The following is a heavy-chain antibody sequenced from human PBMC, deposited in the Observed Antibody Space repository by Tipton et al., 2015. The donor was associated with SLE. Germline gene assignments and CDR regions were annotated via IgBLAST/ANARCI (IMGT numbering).Heavy chain of an antibody. J-gene: IGHJ5*02. V-gene: IGHV4-59*12. CDR1: GGSISSYY. CDR3: ARGDGQQLVEGFDP. D-gene: IGHD6-13*01. CDR2: IYYSGGT. Sequence: TLSLTCTVSGGSISSYYWNWIRQPPGKGLEWIGYIYYSGGTNYNPSLKSRVTISVDTSKNQFSLKLSSVTAPDTAVYYCARGDGQQLVEGFDPWGQGTLVTVSS.